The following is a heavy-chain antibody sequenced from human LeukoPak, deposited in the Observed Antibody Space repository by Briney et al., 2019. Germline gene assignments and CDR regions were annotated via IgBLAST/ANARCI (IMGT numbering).Heavy chain of an antibody. J-gene: IGHJ2*01. D-gene: IGHD1-26*01. CDR3: ARRRVLGGSYSDWYFDL. CDR1: GYNFTTYW. V-gene: IGHV5-51*01. Sequence: GESLKISCKGSGYNFTTYWIGWVRQMPGKGLEWMGIIYPGDSDTRYSPSFQGQVTISADKSISTAYLQWSSLKASDTAMYYCARRRVLGGSYSDWYFDLWGRGTLVTVSS. CDR2: IYPGDSDT.